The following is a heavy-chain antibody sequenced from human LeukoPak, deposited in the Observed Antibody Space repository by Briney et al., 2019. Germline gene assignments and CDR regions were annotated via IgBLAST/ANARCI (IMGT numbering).Heavy chain of an antibody. Sequence: QTLSLSCAISGDTFSSCSATWDCFSQGPSIGLEWLIRTYGKSKWYNDYAESVKSRITITTDTSRNPFYLQLSSVTPDDTAVYYCARDPSGGFRWYFDLWGRGTLVTVSS. CDR1: GDTFSSCSAT. J-gene: IGHJ2*01. V-gene: IGHV6-1*01. D-gene: IGHD2-15*01. CDR3: ARDPSGGFRWYFDL. CDR2: TYGKSKWYN.